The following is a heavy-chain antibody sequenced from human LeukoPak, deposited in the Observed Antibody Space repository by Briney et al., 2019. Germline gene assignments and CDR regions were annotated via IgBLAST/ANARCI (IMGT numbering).Heavy chain of an antibody. CDR1: GGSISSYY. Sequence: SETLSLTCTVSGGSISSYYWSWIRQPPGKGLEWIGYIYYSGSTNYNPSLKSRVTISVDTSKNQFSLKLSSVTAADTAVYYCARELAGSTSYFHYWGQGTLVTVSS. CDR2: IYYSGST. CDR3: ARELAGSTSYFHY. D-gene: IGHD6-6*01. J-gene: IGHJ4*02. V-gene: IGHV4-59*01.